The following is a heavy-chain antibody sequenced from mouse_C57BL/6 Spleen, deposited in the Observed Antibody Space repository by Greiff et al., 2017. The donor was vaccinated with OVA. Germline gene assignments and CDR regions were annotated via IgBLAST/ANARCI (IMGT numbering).Heavy chain of an antibody. Sequence: VKLMESGAELMKPGASVKLSCKATGYTFTGYWIEWVKQRPGHGLEWIGEILPGRGSTNYHEKFKGKATFTADTSSNTAYMQLSSLTTEDSAISYCARPMHCGSNVFADWGQGTLVTVSA. J-gene: IGHJ3*01. V-gene: IGHV1-9*01. D-gene: IGHD1-1*01. CDR1: GYTFTGYW. CDR2: ILPGRGST. CDR3: ARPMHCGSNVFAD.